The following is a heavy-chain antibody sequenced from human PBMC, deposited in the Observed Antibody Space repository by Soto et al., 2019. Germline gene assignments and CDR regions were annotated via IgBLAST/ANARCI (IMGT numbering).Heavy chain of an antibody. Sequence: VQLLESGGGLVQPGGSLRLSCAVSGFTFSSYAMSWVRQAPGKGLEWVSAISGSGGSTYYADSVKGRFTISRDNSKNTLYLQMNSLRAEETAVYFCAKGLGLQSGDSYFYYYGMDVWGQGTTVTVSS. CDR1: GFTFSSYA. CDR2: ISGSGGST. V-gene: IGHV3-23*01. D-gene: IGHD4-17*01. J-gene: IGHJ6*02. CDR3: AKGLGLQSGDSYFYYYGMDV.